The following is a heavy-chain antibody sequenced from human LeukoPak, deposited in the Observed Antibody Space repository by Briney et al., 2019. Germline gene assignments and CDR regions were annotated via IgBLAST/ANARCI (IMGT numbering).Heavy chain of an antibody. J-gene: IGHJ3*02. V-gene: IGHV3-23*01. D-gene: IGHD3-22*01. CDR3: AKAAPPYDSSGLGAFDI. CDR1: GFTFSSYA. Sequence: PGGSLRLSCAASGFTFSSYAMSWVRQAPGKGLEWVSAISGSGGSTYYADSVKGRFTISRDNSKNTLYLQVNSLRAEDTAVYYCAKAAPPYDSSGLGAFDIWGQGTMVTVSS. CDR2: ISGSGGST.